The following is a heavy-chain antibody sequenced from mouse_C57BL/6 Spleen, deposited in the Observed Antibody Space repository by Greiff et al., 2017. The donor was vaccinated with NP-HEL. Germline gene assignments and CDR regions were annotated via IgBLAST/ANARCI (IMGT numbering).Heavy chain of an antibody. V-gene: IGHV1-80*01. Sequence: VQLQQSGAELVKPGASVKISCKASGYAFSSYWMNWVKQRPGKGLEWIGQIYPGDGDTNYNGKFKGKATLTADKSSSTAYMQLSSLTSEDSAVYFCASPVITTVVPYAMDYWGQGTSVTVSS. J-gene: IGHJ4*01. CDR2: IYPGDGDT. CDR1: GYAFSSYW. D-gene: IGHD1-1*01. CDR3: ASPVITTVVPYAMDY.